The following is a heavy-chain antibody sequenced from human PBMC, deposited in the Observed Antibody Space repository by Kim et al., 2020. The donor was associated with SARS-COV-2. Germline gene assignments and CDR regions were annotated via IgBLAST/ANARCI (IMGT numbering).Heavy chain of an antibody. CDR1: GGSISSGGYS. V-gene: IGHV4-30-2*01. D-gene: IGHD3-22*01. CDR2: IYHSGST. J-gene: IGHJ4*02. CDR3: ARGLATFDGFYFHPFDY. Sequence: SETLSLTCAVSGGSISSGGYSWSWIRQPPGKGLEWIGYIYHSGSTYYNPSLKSRVTISVDRSKNQFSLKLSSVTAADTAVYYCARGLATFDGFYFHPFDYWGQGTLVTVSS.